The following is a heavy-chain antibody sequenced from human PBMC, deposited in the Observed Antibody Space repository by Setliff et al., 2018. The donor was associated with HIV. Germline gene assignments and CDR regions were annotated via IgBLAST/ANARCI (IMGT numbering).Heavy chain of an antibody. CDR1: GASINTYY. V-gene: IGHV4-59*12. D-gene: IGHD6-13*01. CDR3: AREGLRIAAAGYNWFDP. Sequence: SETLSLTCTVSGASINTYYWSWIRQPPGKGLEWIGSIYYSGGTYYNPSLKSRVTISVNTSKNQFSLKLSSVTAADTAVYYCAREGLRIAAAGYNWFDPWGPGTLVTVSS. CDR2: IYYSGGT. J-gene: IGHJ5*02.